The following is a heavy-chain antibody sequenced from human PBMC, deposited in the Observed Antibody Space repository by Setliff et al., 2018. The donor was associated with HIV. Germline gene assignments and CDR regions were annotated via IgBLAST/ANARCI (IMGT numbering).Heavy chain of an antibody. Sequence: VASVKVSCKASGYTFTDYGISWVRQAPGQGLEWMGWISGYKGNTNYAQKLQGRVTMTTDTSTSTAYMELRSLRSDDTAVCYCARGSPTAGDYWGQGTLVTVSS. CDR3: ARGSPTAGDY. CDR2: ISGYKGNT. V-gene: IGHV1-18*01. J-gene: IGHJ4*02. CDR1: GYTFTDYG.